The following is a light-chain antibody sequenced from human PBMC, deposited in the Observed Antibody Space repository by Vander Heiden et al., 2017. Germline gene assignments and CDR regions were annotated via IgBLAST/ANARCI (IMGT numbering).Light chain of an antibody. V-gene: IGKV1-27*01. CDR2: AAS. CDR1: QGISNF. J-gene: IGKJ3*01. Sequence: DIQMTQSPSSLSASVGDRVTITCRASQGISNFLAWYQQKPGKVPKLLIYAASTLQSGVPSRFSGSASGTDFTLTISILHPEDVATYYCQEDNSARFTFGHGTKVDI. CDR3: QEDNSARFT.